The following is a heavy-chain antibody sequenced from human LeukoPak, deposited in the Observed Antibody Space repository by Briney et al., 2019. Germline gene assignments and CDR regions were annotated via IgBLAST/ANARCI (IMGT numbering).Heavy chain of an antibody. V-gene: IGHV3-73*01. CDR3: TRDSYYYDSSGYWT. Sequence: GGSLRLSCAASGFTFSGPAMHWVRQASGKGLEWVGRIRSKANSYATAYAASVKGRFTISRDDSKDTAYLQMNSLKTEDTAVYYCTRDSYYYDSSGYWTWGQGTLVTVSS. D-gene: IGHD3-22*01. CDR1: GFTFSGPA. CDR2: IRSKANSYAT. J-gene: IGHJ5*02.